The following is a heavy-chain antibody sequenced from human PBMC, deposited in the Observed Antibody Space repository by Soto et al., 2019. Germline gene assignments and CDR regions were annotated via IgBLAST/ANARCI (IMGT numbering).Heavy chain of an antibody. J-gene: IGHJ4*02. V-gene: IGHV3-33*01. CDR3: ARDFAPYYYHSSGPYY. CDR1: GFTFSSYG. Sequence: GGSLRLSCAASGFTFSSYGMHWVRQAPGKGLEWVAVIWYDGSNKYYADSVKGRFTISRDNSKNTLYLQMNSLRAEDTAVYYCARDFAPYYYHSSGPYYWGQGTLVTVSS. D-gene: IGHD3-22*01. CDR2: IWYDGSNK.